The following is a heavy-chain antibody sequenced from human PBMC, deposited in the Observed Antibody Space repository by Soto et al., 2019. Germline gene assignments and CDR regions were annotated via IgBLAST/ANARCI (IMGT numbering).Heavy chain of an antibody. CDR3: AKEKVRRVPSPRYDMDL. CDR2: ISYDGNEK. J-gene: IGHJ6*01. CDR1: VCACRTDG. V-gene: IGHV3-30*18. Sequence: RGSMRSSCAATVCACRTDGMNCVRQAPCEWREWVAAISYDGNEKYYADSLQGRFTISRDNSKNAIYLQVNSLRGEDTAVYYCAKEKVRRVPSPRYDMDLWGQGTTVPLSS.